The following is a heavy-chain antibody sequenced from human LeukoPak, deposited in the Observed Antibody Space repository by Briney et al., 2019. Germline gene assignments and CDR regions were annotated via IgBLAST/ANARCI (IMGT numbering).Heavy chain of an antibody. CDR2: ISWNSGSI. CDR1: GFTFDDYA. CDR3: AKATYYYDSSGYFFDY. Sequence: GRSLRLSCAASGFTFDDYAMHWVRQAPGKGLGWVSGISWNSGSIGYADSVKGRFTISRDNAKNSLYLQMNSLRAEDTALYYCAKATYYYDSSGYFFDYWGQGTLVTVSS. J-gene: IGHJ4*02. V-gene: IGHV3-9*01. D-gene: IGHD3-22*01.